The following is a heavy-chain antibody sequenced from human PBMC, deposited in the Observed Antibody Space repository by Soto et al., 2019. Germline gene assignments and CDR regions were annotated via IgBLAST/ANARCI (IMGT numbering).Heavy chain of an antibody. D-gene: IGHD4-17*01. CDR3: ARYNDYGDAFDI. Sequence: WETLSLTCTVSGGSISSGGYSWSWIRQPPGKGLEWIGYIYYSGSTNYNPSLKSRVTISVDTSKNQFSLELSSVTAADTAVYYCARYNDYGDAFDIWGQGTMVTVSS. CDR2: IYYSGST. CDR1: GGSISSGGYS. J-gene: IGHJ3*02. V-gene: IGHV4-61*08.